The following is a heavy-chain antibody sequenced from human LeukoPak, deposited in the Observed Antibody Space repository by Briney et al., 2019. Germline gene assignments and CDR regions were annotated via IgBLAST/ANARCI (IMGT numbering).Heavy chain of an antibody. CDR1: GFTFSSYA. D-gene: IGHD3-3*01. Sequence: PGGSLRLSCAASGFTFSSYAMSWVRQAPGKGLEWVSAISGSGYSTYYADSVKGRFTISRDNSKNTLYLQMNSLRAEDTAVYYCAKVGGIYDFWSGSTTNYFDYWGQGTLVTVSS. CDR2: ISGSGYST. V-gene: IGHV3-23*01. CDR3: AKVGGIYDFWSGSTTNYFDY. J-gene: IGHJ4*02.